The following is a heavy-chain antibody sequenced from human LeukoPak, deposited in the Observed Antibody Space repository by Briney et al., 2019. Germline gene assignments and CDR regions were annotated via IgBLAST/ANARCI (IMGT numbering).Heavy chain of an antibody. V-gene: IGHV3-53*01. D-gene: IGHD2-15*01. CDR2: MYSGGST. J-gene: IGHJ3*02. CDR3: TRRLDGVVVVGILDAFDI. Sequence: GGSLRLSCAASGFTVSSNYMSWVRQAPGKGLEWVSVMYSGGSTHYADSVKGRFTIPRDNSKNTLYLQMNSLKTEDTAVYYCTRRLDGVVVVGILDAFDIWGQGTMVTVSS. CDR1: GFTVSSNY.